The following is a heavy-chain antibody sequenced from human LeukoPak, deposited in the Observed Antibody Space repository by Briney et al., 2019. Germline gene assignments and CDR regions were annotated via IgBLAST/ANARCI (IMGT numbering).Heavy chain of an antibody. CDR2: IYYSGST. V-gene: IGHV4-61*01. J-gene: IGHJ4*02. CDR1: GGSVSSGSYY. CDR3: ARRQGYSYGVGY. D-gene: IGHD5-18*01. Sequence: PSETLSLTCTVSGGSVSSGSYYWSWIRQPPGKGLEWIGYIYYSGSTNYNPSLKSRVTISVDTSKNQFSLKLSSVTAADTAVYYCARRQGYSYGVGYWGQGTLVTVSS.